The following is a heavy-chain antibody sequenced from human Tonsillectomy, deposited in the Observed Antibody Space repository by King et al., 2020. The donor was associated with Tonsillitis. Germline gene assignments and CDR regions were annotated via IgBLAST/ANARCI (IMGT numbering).Heavy chain of an antibody. J-gene: IGHJ4*02. V-gene: IGHV2-5*01. Sequence: TLKESGPTLVKPTQTLTLTCAFSGFSLSTSGVGVGWIRQPPGKALEWLVLIYWNDDKRYSPSLKSRLTITKDTSKNQVDLVMTNMDPVDTATYYCAQRRGETYSSIWIDYWGQGTLVTVST. CDR3: AQRRGETYSSIWIDY. CDR2: IYWNDDK. D-gene: IGHD6-13*01. CDR1: GFSLSTSGVG.